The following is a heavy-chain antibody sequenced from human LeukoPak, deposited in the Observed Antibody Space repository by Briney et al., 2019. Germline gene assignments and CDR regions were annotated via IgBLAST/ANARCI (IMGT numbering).Heavy chain of an antibody. J-gene: IGHJ5*02. Sequence: ASVKVSCKASTYTFTRYGISWVRQAPGQGLEWMGWISGYNGNTNYAQKFLGRVSMTADTATSTAYMELRSLTSDDTAVYYCARAPPSQRRQFGYWFDPWGQGTLVTVSS. CDR2: ISGYNGNT. V-gene: IGHV1-18*01. D-gene: IGHD1-1*01. CDR1: TYTFTRYG. CDR3: ARAPPSQRRQFGYWFDP.